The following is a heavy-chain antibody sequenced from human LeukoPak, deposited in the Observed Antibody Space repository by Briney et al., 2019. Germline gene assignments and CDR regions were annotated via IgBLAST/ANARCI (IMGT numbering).Heavy chain of an antibody. CDR1: GGSISSSSYY. CDR2: IYYSGST. V-gene: IGHV4-39*07. J-gene: IGHJ4*02. CDR3: ARRTGTYYYDSSGYSPWRYYFDY. D-gene: IGHD3-22*01. Sequence: PSETLSLTCTVSGGSISSSSYYWGWIRQPPGKGLEWIGNIYYSGSTYYNPSLKSRVTISVDTSKNQFSLKLSSVTAADTAVFYCARRTGTYYYDSSGYSPWRYYFDYWGQGTLVTVSS.